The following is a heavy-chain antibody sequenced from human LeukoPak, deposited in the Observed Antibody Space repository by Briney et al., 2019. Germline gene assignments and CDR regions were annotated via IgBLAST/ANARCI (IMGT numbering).Heavy chain of an antibody. D-gene: IGHD4-17*01. J-gene: IGHJ4*02. V-gene: IGHV3-30*04. Sequence: PGGSPRLSCAASGFTFSSYAMHWVRQAPGKGLEWVAVISYDGSNKYYADSVKGRFTISRDNSKNTLYLQMNSLRAEDTAVYYCARESGVHYGDSTDYWGQGTLVTVSS. CDR2: ISYDGSNK. CDR1: GFTFSSYA. CDR3: ARESGVHYGDSTDY.